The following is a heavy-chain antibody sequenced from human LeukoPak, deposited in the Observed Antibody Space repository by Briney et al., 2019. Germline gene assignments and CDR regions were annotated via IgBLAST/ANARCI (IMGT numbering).Heavy chain of an antibody. J-gene: IGHJ4*02. Sequence: GGSLRLSCAASGFTFSSYWMHWVRQAPGKGLVWVSRINSDGSSTSYADSVKGRFTISRDNAKNTLYLQMNSLRAEDTAVYYCARTPTMVRGVIIPPYWFDYWGQGTLVTVSS. CDR1: GFTFSSYW. V-gene: IGHV3-74*01. CDR2: INSDGSST. D-gene: IGHD3-10*01. CDR3: ARTPTMVRGVIIPPYWFDY.